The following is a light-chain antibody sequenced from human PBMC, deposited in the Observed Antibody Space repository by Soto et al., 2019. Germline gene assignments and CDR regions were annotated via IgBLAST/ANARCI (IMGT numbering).Light chain of an antibody. J-gene: IGLJ2*01. V-gene: IGLV2-14*01. CDR1: SSDVGAYNY. CDR3: RSYTTSSTVV. Sequence: QSALTQPASVSGSPGQSITISCTGTSSDVGAYNYVSWYQQHPGKAPKLMIYEVNYRHSGVCNRFSGSKSGNTAPLTISGVQAEDEDDYYCRSYTTSSTVVFAGGTKLTVL. CDR2: EVN.